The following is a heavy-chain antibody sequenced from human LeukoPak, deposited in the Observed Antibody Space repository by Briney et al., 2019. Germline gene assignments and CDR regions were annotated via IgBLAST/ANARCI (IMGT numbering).Heavy chain of an antibody. CDR3: AKDNYGTGGFNWFDP. J-gene: IGHJ5*02. Sequence: GESLRLSCAASGFTLSTYAMSWVRQAPGKGLEWVSLISGSGGSTYYADSVKGRFTISRDNSKNTLYLQMNSLRAEDTAVYYCAKDNYGTGGFNWFDPWGQGTLVTVSS. D-gene: IGHD3-10*01. CDR1: GFTLSTYA. V-gene: IGHV3-23*01. CDR2: ISGSGGST.